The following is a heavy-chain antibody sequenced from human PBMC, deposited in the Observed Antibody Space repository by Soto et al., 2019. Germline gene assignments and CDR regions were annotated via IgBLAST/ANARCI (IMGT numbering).Heavy chain of an antibody. CDR3: ARVRGSTIFGVVNPHFAY. D-gene: IGHD3-3*01. CDR1: GGSISSYY. V-gene: IGHV4-59*01. Sequence: PSETLSLTCTVSGGSISSYYWSWIRQPPGKGLEWIGYIYYSGSTNYNPSLKSRVTISVDTSKNQFSLKLSSVTAADTAVYYCARVRGSTIFGVVNPHFAYWGQGTLVTVSS. CDR2: IYYSGST. J-gene: IGHJ4*02.